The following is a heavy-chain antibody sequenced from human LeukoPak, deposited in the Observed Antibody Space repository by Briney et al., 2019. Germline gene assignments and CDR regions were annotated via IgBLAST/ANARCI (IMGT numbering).Heavy chain of an antibody. V-gene: IGHV1-18*01. CDR3: ASGREGYNPSDF. CDR1: GYSFPSYG. J-gene: IGHJ4*02. Sequence: GASVKVSCKAPGYSFPSYGVSWVRQAPGQGLEWMGWISGYNGNTNYEQKYQGRVTLTTDTSTSTAYMELRYLRSDDTAVYYCASGREGYNPSDFWGQGTLVTVSS. CDR2: ISGYNGNT. D-gene: IGHD5-24*01.